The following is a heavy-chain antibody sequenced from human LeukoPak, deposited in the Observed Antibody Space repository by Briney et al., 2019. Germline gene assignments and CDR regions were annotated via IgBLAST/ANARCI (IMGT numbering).Heavy chain of an antibody. CDR1: GYTFTSYD. CDR3: ATAGYSSSWYQLQTAFDI. J-gene: IGHJ3*02. D-gene: IGHD6-13*01. V-gene: IGHV1-8*01. CDR2: MNPNSGNT. Sequence: ASVKVSCKASGYTFTSYDINWVRQATGQGLEWMGWMNPNSGNTGHAQRFQGRVTMTRNTSISTAYMELSSLRSEDTAVYYCATAGYSSSWYQLQTAFDIWGQGTMVTVSS.